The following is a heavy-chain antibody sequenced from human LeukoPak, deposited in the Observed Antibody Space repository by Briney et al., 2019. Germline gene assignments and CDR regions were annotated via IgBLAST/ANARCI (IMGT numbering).Heavy chain of an antibody. CDR3: ARGYDSSGYYYEDAFDI. CDR2: IYYSGST. CDR1: GGSISSYY. V-gene: IGHV4-59*01. J-gene: IGHJ3*02. Sequence: PSETLSLTCTVSGGSISSYYWSWIRQPPAKGLEWIGYIYYSGSTNYNPSLKSRVTISVDTSKNQFSLKLSSVTAADTAVYYCARGYDSSGYYYEDAFDIWGQGTMVTVSS. D-gene: IGHD3-22*01.